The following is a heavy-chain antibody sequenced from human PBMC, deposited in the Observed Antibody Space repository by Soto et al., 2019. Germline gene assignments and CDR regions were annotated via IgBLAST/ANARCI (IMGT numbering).Heavy chain of an antibody. V-gene: IGHV4-31*03. CDR1: GGSISSGGYY. J-gene: IGHJ5*02. CDR2: IYYSGST. D-gene: IGHD3-16*01. Sequence: QVQLQESGPGLVKPSQTLSLTCTVSGGSISSGGYYWSWIRQHPGKGLEWIGYIYYSGSTHYNPSRKSRLTISEDTPKNQCPRRLSSVTPPDTDVYYCAILGGINWFDPWGKGTLVTVSS. CDR3: AILGGINWFDP.